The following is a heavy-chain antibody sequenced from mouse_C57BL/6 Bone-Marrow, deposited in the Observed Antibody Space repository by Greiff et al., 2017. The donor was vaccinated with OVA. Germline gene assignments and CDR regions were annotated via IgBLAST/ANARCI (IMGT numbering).Heavy chain of an antibody. V-gene: IGHV5-4*01. CDR1: GFTFSSYA. J-gene: IGHJ4*01. CDR2: ISDGGSYT. D-gene: IGHD2-3*01. Sequence: VQLKESGGGLVKPGGSLKLSCAASGFTFSSYAMSWVRQPPEKRLEWVATISDGGSYTYYPDNVKGRFTISRDNAKNNLYLQMSHLKSEDTAMYYCARDLLYDYNAMDYWGQGTSVTVSS. CDR3: ARDLLYDYNAMDY.